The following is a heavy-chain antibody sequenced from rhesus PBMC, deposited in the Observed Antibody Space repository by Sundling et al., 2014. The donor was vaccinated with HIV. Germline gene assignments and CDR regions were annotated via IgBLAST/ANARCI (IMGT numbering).Heavy chain of an antibody. CDR2: INSGGGST. V-gene: IGHV3S42*01. D-gene: IGHD6-31*01. CDR3: AKDQRYSSGWSPWAFDF. J-gene: IGHJ3*01. Sequence: EVQLVETGGGLVQPGGSLKLSCVASGFTFSSYGMSWVRQAPGKGLEWVSVINSGGGSTYYADSVKGRFTISRDNSKNTLSLQMNSLRAEDTAVYYCAKDQRYSSGWSPWAFDFWGQGLRVTVSS. CDR1: GFTFSSYG.